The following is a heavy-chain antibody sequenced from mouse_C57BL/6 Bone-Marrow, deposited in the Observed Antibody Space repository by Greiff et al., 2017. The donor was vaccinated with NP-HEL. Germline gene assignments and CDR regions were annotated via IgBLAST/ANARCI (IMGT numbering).Heavy chain of an antibody. Sequence: EVQLQESGEGLVKPGGSLKLSCAASGFTFSSYAMSWVRQTPEKRLEWVAYISSGGDYIYYADTVKGRFTISRDNARNTLYLQMSSLKSEDTAMYYCTREAGLYAMDYWGQGTSVTVSS. V-gene: IGHV5-9-1*02. CDR1: GFTFSSYA. J-gene: IGHJ4*01. CDR3: TREAGLYAMDY. D-gene: IGHD3-1*01. CDR2: ISSGGDYI.